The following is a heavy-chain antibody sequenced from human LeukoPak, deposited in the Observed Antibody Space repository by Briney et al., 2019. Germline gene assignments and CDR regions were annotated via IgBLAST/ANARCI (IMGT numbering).Heavy chain of an antibody. J-gene: IGHJ4*02. CDR1: GGSFNDYY. V-gene: IGHV4-34*01. Sequence: KPSETLSLTCAVYGGSFNDYYWNWIRQPRGKGREWLGEIKLRGSTTYRPSLKSRVTISLDESKNQFSLKLSSVTAADTAVYYCARRYDFWSGYPSPLDYWGQGTLVTVSS. CDR3: ARRYDFWSGYPSPLDY. CDR2: IKLRGST. D-gene: IGHD3-3*01.